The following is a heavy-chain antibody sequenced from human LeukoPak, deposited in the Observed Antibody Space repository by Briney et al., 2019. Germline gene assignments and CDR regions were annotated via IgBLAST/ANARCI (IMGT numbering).Heavy chain of an antibody. CDR2: ISYDGSNK. CDR3: ARDRPVAGNY. D-gene: IGHD6-19*01. V-gene: IGHV3-30*04. CDR1: GSTFSSYA. J-gene: IGHJ4*02. Sequence: GGSLRLSCAASGSTFSSYAMHWVRQAPGKGLEWVAVISYDGSNKYYADSVKGRFTISRDNSKNTLYLQMNSLRAEDTAVYYCARDRPVAGNYWGQGTLVTVSS.